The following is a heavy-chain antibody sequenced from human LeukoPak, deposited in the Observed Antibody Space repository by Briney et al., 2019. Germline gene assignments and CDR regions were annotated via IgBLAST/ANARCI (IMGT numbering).Heavy chain of an antibody. D-gene: IGHD3-3*01. V-gene: IGHV1-2*02. J-gene: IGHJ4*02. CDR2: INPKSGDT. CDR3: ATGRITVFGAIIPAVDS. CDR1: GYSFTDYY. Sequence: RASVKVSCKPSGYSFTDYYINWVRQAPGQGPEWMGRINPKSGDTDYSRRFQGRVTMTRDTSISTVNMELSRLTSDDTAVYYCATGRITVFGAIIPAVDSWGQGTLIVVSS.